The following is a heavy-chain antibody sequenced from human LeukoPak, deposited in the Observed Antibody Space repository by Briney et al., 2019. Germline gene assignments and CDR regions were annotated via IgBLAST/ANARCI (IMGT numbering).Heavy chain of an antibody. CDR2: IYHSGST. D-gene: IGHD4-17*01. J-gene: IGHJ2*01. CDR1: GYSISSGYY. CDR3: ASELMGVTTHWYFDL. Sequence: SETLSLTCTVSGYSISSGYYWGWIRQPPGKGLEWIGSIYHSGSTYYNPSLKSRVTISVDTSKNQFSLKLSSVTAADTAVYYCASELMGVTTHWYFDLWGRGTLVTVSS. V-gene: IGHV4-38-2*02.